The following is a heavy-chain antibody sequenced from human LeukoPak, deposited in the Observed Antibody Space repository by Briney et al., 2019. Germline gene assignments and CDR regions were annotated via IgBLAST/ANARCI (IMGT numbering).Heavy chain of an antibody. Sequence: SETLSLTCTVSGGSISSYYWSWIRQPPRKGLEWIGYIYCSGSTNYNPSLKSRVTISVDPSKNQFSLKLSSVTAADTGVYYCASSPLWSGYYNWFDPWGQGTLVTVSS. CDR1: GGSISSYY. V-gene: IGHV4-59*08. CDR3: ASSPLWSGYYNWFDP. CDR2: IYCSGST. J-gene: IGHJ5*02. D-gene: IGHD3-3*01.